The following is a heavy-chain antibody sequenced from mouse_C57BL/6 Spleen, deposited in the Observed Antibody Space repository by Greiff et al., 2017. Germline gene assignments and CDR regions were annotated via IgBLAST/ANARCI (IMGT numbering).Heavy chain of an antibody. Sequence: QVQLKQSGAELARPGASVKLSCKASGYTFTSYGISWVKQRTGQGLEWIGEIYPRSGNTYYNEKFKGKATLTADKSSSTAYMELRSLTSEDSAVYFCARGDYDYDVAWFAYWGQGTLVTVSA. D-gene: IGHD2-4*01. CDR3: ARGDYDYDVAWFAY. V-gene: IGHV1-81*01. CDR2: IYPRSGNT. J-gene: IGHJ3*01. CDR1: GYTFTSYG.